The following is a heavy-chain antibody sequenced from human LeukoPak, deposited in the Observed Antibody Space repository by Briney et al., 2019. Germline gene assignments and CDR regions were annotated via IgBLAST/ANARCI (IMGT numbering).Heavy chain of an antibody. J-gene: IGHJ4*02. CDR2: IKQDGSEK. CDR3: ARDILRGYSYGPIDY. D-gene: IGHD5-18*01. V-gene: IGHV3-7*01. Sequence: GGSLRLSCAASGFTFSSYWMSWVRQAPGKGLEWVANIKQDGSEKYYVDSVKGRFTISRGNAKNSLYLQMNSLRAEDTAVYYCARDILRGYSYGPIDYWGQGTLVTVSS. CDR1: GFTFSSYW.